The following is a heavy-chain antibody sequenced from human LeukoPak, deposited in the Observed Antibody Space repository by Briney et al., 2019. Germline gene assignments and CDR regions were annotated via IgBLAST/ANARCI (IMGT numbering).Heavy chain of an antibody. CDR3: AIPSGYSYGPYFQH. Sequence: SETLSLTCTVSGGSISSSSYYWGWIRQPPGKGLEWIGAIYYSGIPYYNPSLKSRVTLSVDTSKNQFSLRLSFVTAADTAVYYCAIPSGYSYGPYFQHWGQGTLVTVSS. D-gene: IGHD5-18*01. J-gene: IGHJ1*01. CDR1: GGSISSSSYY. CDR2: IYYSGIP. V-gene: IGHV4-39*01.